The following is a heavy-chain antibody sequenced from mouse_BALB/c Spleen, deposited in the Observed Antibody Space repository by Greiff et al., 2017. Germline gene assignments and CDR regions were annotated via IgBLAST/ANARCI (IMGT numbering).Heavy chain of an antibody. V-gene: IGHV1S81*02. D-gene: IGHD2-14*01. Sequence: QVQLKQSGAELVKPGASVKLSCKASGYTFTSYYMYWVKQRPGQGLEWIGEINPSNGGTNFNEKFKSKATLTVDKSSSTAYMQLSSLTSEDSAVYYCTRVYRYDDYYAMDYWGQGTSVTVSS. J-gene: IGHJ4*01. CDR3: TRVYRYDDYYAMDY. CDR1: GYTFTSYY. CDR2: INPSNGGT.